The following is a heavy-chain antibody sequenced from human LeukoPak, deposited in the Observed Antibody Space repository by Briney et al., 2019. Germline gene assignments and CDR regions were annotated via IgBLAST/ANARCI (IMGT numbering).Heavy chain of an antibody. CDR3: ARDKARNFWSGYHYYMDV. D-gene: IGHD3-3*01. J-gene: IGHJ6*03. CDR2: ISSSSSYI. V-gene: IGHV3-21*01. Sequence: GGSLRLSCAASGFTFSSYSMNWVRQAPGKGLEWVSSISSSSSYIYYADSVKGRFTISRDNSKNTLYLQMNSLRAEDTAVYYCARDKARNFWSGYHYYMDVWGKGTTVTVSS. CDR1: GFTFSSYS.